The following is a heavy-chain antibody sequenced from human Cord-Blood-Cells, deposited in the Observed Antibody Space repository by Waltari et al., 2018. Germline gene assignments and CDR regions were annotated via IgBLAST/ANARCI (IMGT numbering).Heavy chain of an antibody. Sequence: QVQLVQSGAEVQKPGASVKVSCKASGYTFTGYYMHWVRQAPGQGLEWKGWINPNSGGTNYAQKFQGGVTMTRDTSISTAYMGLSRLRSDDTAVYYWARGRTGDWYYDLWGRVTLVTDSS. D-gene: IGHD7-27*01. V-gene: IGHV1-2*02. CDR3: ARGRTGDWYYDL. CDR1: GYTFTGYY. CDR2: INPNSGGT. J-gene: IGHJ2*01.